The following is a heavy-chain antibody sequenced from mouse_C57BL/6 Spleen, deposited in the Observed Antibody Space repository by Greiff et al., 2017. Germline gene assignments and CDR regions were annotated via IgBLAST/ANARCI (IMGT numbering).Heavy chain of an antibody. CDR1: GYTFPSYW. J-gene: IGHJ4*01. V-gene: IGHV1-72*01. Sequence: VQLQQPGAELVKPGASVKLSCKASGYTFPSYWMPWVKQTPGRGLEWIGRIDPNGGGTKYNEKFTRQATLTVDKPSSTAYMQLSSLTSADDAVYYYAGGDSLYYAMDYWGQGTSVTVSS. CDR2: IDPNGGGT. CDR3: AGGDSLYYAMDY.